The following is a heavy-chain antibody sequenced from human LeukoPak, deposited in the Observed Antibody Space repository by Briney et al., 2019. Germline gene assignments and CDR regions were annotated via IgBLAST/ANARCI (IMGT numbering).Heavy chain of an antibody. CDR2: ISYDGSNK. J-gene: IGHJ4*02. D-gene: IGHD3-22*01. CDR1: GFTFSNAW. V-gene: IGHV3-30-3*01. Sequence: GGSLRLSCAASGFTFSNAWMSWVRQAPGKGLEWVAVISYDGSNKYYADSVKGRFTISRDNSKNTLYLQMNSLRAEDTAVYYCARDRLLEITTIVVVITGIDYWGQGTLVTVSS. CDR3: ARDRLLEITTIVVVITGIDY.